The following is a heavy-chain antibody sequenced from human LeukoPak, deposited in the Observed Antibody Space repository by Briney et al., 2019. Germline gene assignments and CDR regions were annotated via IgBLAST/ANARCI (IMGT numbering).Heavy chain of an antibody. V-gene: IGHV4-59*01. D-gene: IGHD1-26*01. CDR2: IYYSGST. CDR3: ARHKGSYDNTYDY. J-gene: IGHJ4*02. CDR1: GASISSYY. Sequence: SETLSLTCSVSGASISSYYWSWIRQPPGKGLEWIGHIYYSGSTKYNPSLKSRVTMSLDTSKSQFLLKLTSVTAADTAVYYCARHKGSYDNTYDYWGQGTLVTVSS.